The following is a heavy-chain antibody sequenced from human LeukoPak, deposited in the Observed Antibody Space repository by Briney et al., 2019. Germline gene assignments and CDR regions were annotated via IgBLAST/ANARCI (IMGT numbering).Heavy chain of an antibody. CDR1: GFTFATYA. CDR3: AKDYDSSGYFDY. J-gene: IGHJ4*02. V-gene: IGHV3-23*01. CDR2: ITGSGSTT. Sequence: PGGSLRLSRAASGFTFATYAMSWVRQAPGKGLEWVPAITGSGSTTYYADSVKGRFTISRDNSKSTLYLQLNTLRAEDTAVYYCAKDYDSSGYFDYWGQGTLVTVSS. D-gene: IGHD3-22*01.